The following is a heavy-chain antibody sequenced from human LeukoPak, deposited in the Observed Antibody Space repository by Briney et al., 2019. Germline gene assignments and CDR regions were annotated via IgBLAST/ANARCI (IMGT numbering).Heavy chain of an antibody. CDR2: ISGSGGIT. J-gene: IGHJ4*02. Sequence: PRGSLRLSCAASGFTFSSYAMSWVRQAPGKGLEWVSAISGSGGITYYADSVKGRFTISRDNSKNTLYLQMNSLRAEDTAVYYCAKDHWYYYDSSGYSSFDYWGQGTLVTVSS. CDR3: AKDHWYYYDSSGYSSFDY. D-gene: IGHD3-22*01. CDR1: GFTFSSYA. V-gene: IGHV3-23*01.